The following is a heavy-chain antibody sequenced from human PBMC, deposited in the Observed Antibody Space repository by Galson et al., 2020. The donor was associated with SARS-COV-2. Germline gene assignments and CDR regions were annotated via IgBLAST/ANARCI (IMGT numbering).Heavy chain of an antibody. CDR3: ARGGRAAAGTLPSFYNMDV. J-gene: IGHJ6*03. Sequence: ASVKVSCKASGHTFNNYGINWVRQAPGQGLEWMGWLSGYNGNTPYAQNFQDRVTMTTDTPTGTGYMELRSLRSDDTAVYYCARGGRAAAGTLPSFYNMDVWGKGTTVTVSS. CDR2: LSGYNGNT. V-gene: IGHV1-18*04. CDR1: GHTFNNYG. D-gene: IGHD6-13*01.